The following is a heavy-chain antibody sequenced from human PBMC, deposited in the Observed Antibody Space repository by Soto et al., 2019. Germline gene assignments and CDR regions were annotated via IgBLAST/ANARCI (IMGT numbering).Heavy chain of an antibody. J-gene: IGHJ3*02. CDR1: GFPFSTND. D-gene: IGHD3-16*01. CDR2: ISGSGGST. Sequence: GGSLRLSCAASGFPFSTNDMSLVRQAPGKGLEWVSVISGSGGSTLYADSVKGRFTITRDNSKNTLYLHMNSLRADDTAVYYCATRKDGMGGAFDIWGQGTMVTVSS. CDR3: ATRKDGMGGAFDI. V-gene: IGHV3-23*01.